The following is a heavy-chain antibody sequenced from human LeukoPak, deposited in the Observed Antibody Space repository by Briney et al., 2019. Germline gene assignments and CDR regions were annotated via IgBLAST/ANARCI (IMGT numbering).Heavy chain of an antibody. D-gene: IGHD6-25*01. CDR2: IYYSGST. CDR1: GGSISTNSYY. CDR3: AREAGIAADDAFDI. V-gene: IGHV4-39*07. J-gene: IGHJ3*02. Sequence: SETLSLTCTVSGGSISTNSYYWGWIRQPPGKGLKWIGSIYYSGSTNYNPSLKSRVTMSVDTSTNQFSLKLSSVTAADTAVYYCAREAGIAADDAFDIWGQGTMVTVSS.